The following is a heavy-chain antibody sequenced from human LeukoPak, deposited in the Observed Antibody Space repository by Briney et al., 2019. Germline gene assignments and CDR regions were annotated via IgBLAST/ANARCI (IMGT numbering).Heavy chain of an antibody. CDR1: GYSISSGYY. J-gene: IGHJ4*02. D-gene: IGHD3-3*01. V-gene: IGHV4-4*07. Sequence: SETLSLTCAVSGYSISSGYYWSWIRQPAGKGLEWIGRIYTSGSTNYNPSLKSRVTMSVDTSKNQFSLKLSSVTAADTAVYYCARERNYDFWSCYFDYWGQGTLVTVSS. CDR2: IYTSGST. CDR3: ARERNYDFWSCYFDY.